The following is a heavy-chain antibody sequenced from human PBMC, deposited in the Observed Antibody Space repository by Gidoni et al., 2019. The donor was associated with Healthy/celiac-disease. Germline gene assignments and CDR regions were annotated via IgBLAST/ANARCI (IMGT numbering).Heavy chain of an antibody. CDR1: GFTFSSYG. J-gene: IGHJ4*02. D-gene: IGHD6-6*01. CDR3: AKGEQLATDY. CDR2: ISYDGSNK. Sequence: QVQLVESGGGVVQPGRSLRLSCAAYGFTFSSYGMHWVRQAPGKGLEWVAVISYDGSNKYYADSVKGRFTISRDNSKNTLYLQMNSLRAEDTAVYYCAKGEQLATDYWGQGTLVTVSS. V-gene: IGHV3-30*18.